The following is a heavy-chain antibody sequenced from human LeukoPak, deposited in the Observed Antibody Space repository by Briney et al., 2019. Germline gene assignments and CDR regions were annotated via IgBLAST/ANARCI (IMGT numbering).Heavy chain of an antibody. V-gene: IGHV1-46*01. CDR2: INPSGGST. CDR3: ASSGSYSQFDY. Sequence: ASVKVSCKASGYTFTSYFMHWVRQAPGHGLEWMGRINPSGGSTTYAQKFQGRVTMTRDTSTSTVYMELDSLTSEDTAVYYCASSGSYSQFDYWGQGTLVTVSS. J-gene: IGHJ4*02. D-gene: IGHD3-10*01. CDR1: GYTFTSYF.